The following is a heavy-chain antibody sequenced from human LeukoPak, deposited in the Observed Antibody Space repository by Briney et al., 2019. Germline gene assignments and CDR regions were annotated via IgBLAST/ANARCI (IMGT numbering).Heavy chain of an antibody. V-gene: IGHV4-39*07. CDR1: GGSISSSSYY. CDR3: ARVRRYGDYGFNAFDI. CDR2: INHSEST. D-gene: IGHD4-17*01. J-gene: IGHJ3*02. Sequence: SETLSLTCTVSGGSISSSSYYWGWIRQPPGKGLEWIGEINHSESTNYNPSLKSRVTISVDTSKNQFSLKLSSVTAADTAVYYCARVRRYGDYGFNAFDIWGQGTMVTVSS.